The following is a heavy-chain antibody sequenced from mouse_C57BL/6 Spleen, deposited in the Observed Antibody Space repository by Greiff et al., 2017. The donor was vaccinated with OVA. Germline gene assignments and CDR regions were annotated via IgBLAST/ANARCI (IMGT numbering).Heavy chain of an antibody. CDR1: GYTFTSYW. J-gene: IGHJ1*03. Sequence: QVQLQQPGAELVRPGSSVKLSCKASGYTFTSYWMHWVKQRPIQGLEWIGNIDPSDSETHYNQKFKDKATLTVDKSSSTAYMQLSSLTSEDSAVDYCARSLYYGSSYWYFDVWGTGTTVTVSS. CDR2: IDPSDSET. CDR3: ARSLYYGSSYWYFDV. D-gene: IGHD1-1*01. V-gene: IGHV1-52*01.